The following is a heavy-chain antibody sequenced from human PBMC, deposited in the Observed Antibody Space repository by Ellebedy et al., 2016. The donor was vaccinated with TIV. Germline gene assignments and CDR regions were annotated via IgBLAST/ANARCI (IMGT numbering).Heavy chain of an antibody. J-gene: IGHJ3*01. CDR2: IKQDGSEK. Sequence: GGSLRLXXAVSGFSFSSYWMTWVRQAPGKGLEWVANIKQDGSEKYYVDSVKCRFTISRDNAKNSLYLQMNSLRADDTAVYYCARAIGSGSSLWGQGTMVTVSS. CDR3: ARAIGSGSSL. V-gene: IGHV3-7*01. CDR1: GFSFSSYW. D-gene: IGHD1-26*01.